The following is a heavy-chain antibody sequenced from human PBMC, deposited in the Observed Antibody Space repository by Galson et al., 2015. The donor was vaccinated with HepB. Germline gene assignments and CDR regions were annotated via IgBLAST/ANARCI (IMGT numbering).Heavy chain of an antibody. V-gene: IGHV1-69*13. J-gene: IGHJ6*03. D-gene: IGHD2-2*02. CDR2: IIPIFGTA. CDR1: GGTFSSYA. CDR3: AMDGTYIVVVPAAIRDYYYYYMDV. Sequence: SVKVSCKASGGTFSSYAISWVRQAPGQGLEWMGGIIPIFGTANYAQKFQGRVTITADESTSTAYMELSSLRSEDTAVYYCAMDGTYIVVVPAAIRDYYYYYMDVWGKGTTVTVSS.